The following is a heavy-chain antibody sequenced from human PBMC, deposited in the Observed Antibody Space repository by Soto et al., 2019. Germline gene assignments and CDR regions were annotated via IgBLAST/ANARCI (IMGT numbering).Heavy chain of an antibody. Sequence: EGSLRLSCSASGFTFDSYAMHWVRQAPGKGLEFVSAISSYGADTYYADSVKGRFAISRDNSKNTLYLQMSSLRAEDTALYYCVKEGYMRSDWYGQFDYWGQGALVTASS. CDR3: VKEGYMRSDWYGQFDY. CDR2: ISSYGADT. V-gene: IGHV3-64D*06. J-gene: IGHJ4*02. D-gene: IGHD6-19*01. CDR1: GFTFDSYA.